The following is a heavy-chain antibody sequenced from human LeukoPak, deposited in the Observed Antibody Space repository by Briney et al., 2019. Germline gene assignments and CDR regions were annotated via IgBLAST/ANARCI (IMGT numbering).Heavy chain of an antibody. V-gene: IGHV3-33*01. D-gene: IGHD3-22*01. J-gene: IGHJ4*02. Sequence: GGSLRLSCAASGFTFSSYGMHWVRQAPGKGLEWVAVIWYDGSNKYYADSVKGRFTIFRDNSKNTLYLQMNSLRAEDTAVYYCARGLGYYDSSAPNNWGQGTLVTVSS. CDR1: GFTFSSYG. CDR3: ARGLGYYDSSAPNN. CDR2: IWYDGSNK.